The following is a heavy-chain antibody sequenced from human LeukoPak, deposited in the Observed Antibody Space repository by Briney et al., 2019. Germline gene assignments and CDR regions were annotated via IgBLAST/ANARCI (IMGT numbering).Heavy chain of an antibody. CDR2: IIPILGIA. J-gene: IGHJ4*02. Sequence: ASVKVSCKASGGTFSSYAISWVRQAPGQGLEWMGGIIPILGIANYAQKFQGRVTITADKSTSTAYMELSSLRSEDTAVYYCAGRPGRGSSSYYFDYWGQGTLVTVSS. CDR1: GGTFSSYA. D-gene: IGHD1-26*01. CDR3: AGRPGRGSSSYYFDY. V-gene: IGHV1-69*10.